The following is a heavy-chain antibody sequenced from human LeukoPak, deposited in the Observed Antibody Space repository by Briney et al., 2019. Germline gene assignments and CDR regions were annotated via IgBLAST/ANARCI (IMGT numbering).Heavy chain of an antibody. J-gene: IGHJ4*02. CDR2: IKQDGSEK. CDR1: GFTFSSYW. Sequence: PGGSLRLSCAASGFTFSSYWMSWVRQAPGKGLEWVANIKQDGSEKYYVDSVKGRFTISRDNAKNSLYLQMNSLRAEDTAVYYCATGDYDSSGYYYHYFDYWGQGTLVTVSS. V-gene: IGHV3-7*01. D-gene: IGHD3-22*01. CDR3: ATGDYDSSGYYYHYFDY.